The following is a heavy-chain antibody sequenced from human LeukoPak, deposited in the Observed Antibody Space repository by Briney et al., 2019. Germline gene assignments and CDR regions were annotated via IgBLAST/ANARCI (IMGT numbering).Heavy chain of an antibody. J-gene: IGHJ6*02. V-gene: IGHV1-46*01. CDR2: ISPSGGST. CDR1: GYTFSRYY. D-gene: IGHD2-21*02. CDR3: ARVTCPGGDCYYYYGLDV. Sequence: GASVKVSCKASGYTFSRYYMHWVRQAPGQGLEWMGIISPSGGSTTYAQKFQGRVTMTRDTSTSTAYMELSSLRSDDTAVYYCARVTCPGGDCYYYYGLDVWGQGTTVTVSS.